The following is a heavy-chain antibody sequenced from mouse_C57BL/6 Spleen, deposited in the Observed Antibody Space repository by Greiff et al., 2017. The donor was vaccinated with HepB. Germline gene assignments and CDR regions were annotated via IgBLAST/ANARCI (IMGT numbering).Heavy chain of an antibody. V-gene: IGHV5-17*01. D-gene: IGHD1-1*01. CDR1: GFTFSDYG. CDR2: ISSGSSTI. J-gene: IGHJ3*01. CDR3: ARDYYGSRGTAWFAY. Sequence: EVQRVESGGGLVKPGGSLKLSCAASGFTFSDYGMHWVRQAPEKGLEWVAYISSGSSTIYYADTVKGRFTISRDNAKNTLFLQMTGLRSEDTAMYYCARDYYGSRGTAWFAYWGQGTLVTVSA.